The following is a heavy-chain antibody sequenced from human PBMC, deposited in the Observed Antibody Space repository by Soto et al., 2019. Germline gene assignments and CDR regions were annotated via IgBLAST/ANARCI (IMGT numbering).Heavy chain of an antibody. CDR1: GFTLTRSA. CDR3: AKDRNYYDSSGYDY. CDR2: ISAGGGGT. Sequence: GGSLRLSCAGSGFTLTRSAVSWVRQAPGKGLEWVSGISAGGGGTYYADSVKGRFTISRDNSKNTLYLQMNSLRAEDTAVYYCAKDRNYYDSSGYDYWGQGTLVTVSS. V-gene: IGHV3-23*01. J-gene: IGHJ4*02. D-gene: IGHD3-22*01.